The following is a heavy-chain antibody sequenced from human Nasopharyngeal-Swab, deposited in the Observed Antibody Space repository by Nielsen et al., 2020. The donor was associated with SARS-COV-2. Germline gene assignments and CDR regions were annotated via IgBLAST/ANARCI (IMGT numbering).Heavy chain of an antibody. Sequence: RQAPGKGLEWVSYISSSGSTIYYADSVKGRFTISRDNAKNSLYLQMNSLRAEDTALYHCARVSRCSGGSCYFSFDIWGQGTMVTVSS. CDR2: ISSSGSTI. J-gene: IGHJ3*02. D-gene: IGHD2-15*01. V-gene: IGHV3-11*01. CDR3: ARVSRCSGGSCYFSFDI.